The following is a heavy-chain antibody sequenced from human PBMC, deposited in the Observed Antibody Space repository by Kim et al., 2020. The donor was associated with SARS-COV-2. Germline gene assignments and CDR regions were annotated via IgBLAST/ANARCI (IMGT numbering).Heavy chain of an antibody. J-gene: IGHJ4*02. Sequence: GYAQKFQGRVTMTRNTSISTAYMELSSLRSEDTAVYYCATYSSSWSTVDYWGQGTLVTVSS. V-gene: IGHV1-8*01. D-gene: IGHD6-13*01. CDR3: ATYSSSWSTVDY.